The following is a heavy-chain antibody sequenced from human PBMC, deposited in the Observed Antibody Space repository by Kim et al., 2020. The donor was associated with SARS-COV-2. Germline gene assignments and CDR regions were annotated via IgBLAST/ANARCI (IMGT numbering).Heavy chain of an antibody. V-gene: IGHV3-33*01. Sequence: GGSLRLSCAASGFTFSSYGMHWVRQAPGKGLEWVAVIWYDGSNKYYADSVKGRFTISRDNSKNTLYLQMNSLRAEDTAVYYCARDDIVVVVAATNGMDVWGQGTTVTVSS. CDR1: GFTFSSYG. D-gene: IGHD2-15*01. CDR3: ARDDIVVVVAATNGMDV. CDR2: IWYDGSNK. J-gene: IGHJ6*02.